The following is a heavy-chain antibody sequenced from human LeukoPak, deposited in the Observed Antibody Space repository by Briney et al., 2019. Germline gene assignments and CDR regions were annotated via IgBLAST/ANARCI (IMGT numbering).Heavy chain of an antibody. V-gene: IGHV4-34*01. D-gene: IGHD3-22*01. CDR3: ARGLRAGTYDGSGYYGYYYYMDV. CDR1: GGSFSGYY. J-gene: IGHJ6*03. CDR2: INHSGST. Sequence: SETLSLTCAVYGGSFSGYYWSWIRQPPGKGLEWIGEINHSGSTNYNPSLKSRVTISVDTSKNQFSLKLSSVTAADTAVYYCARGLRAGTYDGSGYYGYYYYMDVWGKGTTVTVSS.